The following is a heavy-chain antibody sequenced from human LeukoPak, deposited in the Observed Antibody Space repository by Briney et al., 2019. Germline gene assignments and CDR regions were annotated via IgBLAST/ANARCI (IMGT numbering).Heavy chain of an antibody. Sequence: PGGSLRLSCAASGFTFSSYAMHWVRQAPGKGLEWVAVISYDGSNKYYADSVKGRFTISRDNSKNTLYLQMNSLRAEDTAVYYCARTRSGLSAAFDIWGQGTMVTVSS. CDR2: ISYDGSNK. J-gene: IGHJ3*02. CDR1: GFTFSSYA. CDR3: ARTRSGLSAAFDI. D-gene: IGHD5-12*01. V-gene: IGHV3-30-3*01.